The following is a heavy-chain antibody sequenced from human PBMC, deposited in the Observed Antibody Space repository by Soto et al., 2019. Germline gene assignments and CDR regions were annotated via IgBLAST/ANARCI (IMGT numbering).Heavy chain of an antibody. V-gene: IGHV2-26*01. CDR3: ARIQNYCISTSCYHIDY. D-gene: IGHD2-2*01. CDR2: IFSNDEK. J-gene: IGHJ4*02. Sequence: SGPTLVNPTETLTLTCTVSGFSLSNARMGVSWIRQPPGKALEWLAHIFSNDEKSYSTSLKSRLTISKDTSKSQVVLTMTNMDPVDTATYYCARIQNYCISTSCYHIDYWGQETLVTVSS. CDR1: GFSLSNARMG.